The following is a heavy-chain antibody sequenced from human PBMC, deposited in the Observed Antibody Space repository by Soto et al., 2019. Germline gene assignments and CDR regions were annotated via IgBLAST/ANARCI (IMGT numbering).Heavy chain of an antibody. Sequence: SETLSLTCTVSGGSISSADYYWSWIRQPPGKGLEWIGYIYYSGSTYYNPSLKSRVTISLDTSKNQFSLKLSSVTAADTAVYYCATVVYCSSARCSNWFDPWGQGTLVTVSS. CDR3: ATVVYCSSARCSNWFDP. CDR2: IYYSGST. V-gene: IGHV4-30-4*01. D-gene: IGHD2-2*01. CDR1: GGSISSADYY. J-gene: IGHJ5*02.